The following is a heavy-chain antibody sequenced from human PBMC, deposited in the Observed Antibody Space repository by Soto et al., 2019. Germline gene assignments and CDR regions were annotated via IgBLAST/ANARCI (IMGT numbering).Heavy chain of an antibody. CDR1: GYTFSSNV. D-gene: IGHD1-26*01. V-gene: IGHV1-3*01. J-gene: IGHJ4*02. CDR3: ARGGDSGSYYRLDY. Sequence: ASVKVSCKASGYTFSSNVIHWVRQAPGQGLEWMGWIKAGNGDTKYSQNFQGRVTITRDTSATTAYMEMSSLTSEDTAVYYCARGGDSGSYYRLDYWGQGTLVTVSS. CDR2: IKAGNGDT.